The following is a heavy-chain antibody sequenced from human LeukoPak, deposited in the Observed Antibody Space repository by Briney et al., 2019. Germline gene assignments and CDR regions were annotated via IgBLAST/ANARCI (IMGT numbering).Heavy chain of an antibody. V-gene: IGHV1-2*02. CDR2: INPNSGGT. D-gene: IGHD6-6*01. J-gene: IGHJ6*02. Sequence: ASVNVSCTASGYTFTDYYMHWVRQAPGQGLEWMGWINPNSGGTNYAQKFQGRVTMTRDTSISTAYMELSRLRSDDTAVYYCARGNSSSSHYYYYYGMDVWGQGTTVTVSS. CDR3: ARGNSSSSHYYYYYGMDV. CDR1: GYTFTDYY.